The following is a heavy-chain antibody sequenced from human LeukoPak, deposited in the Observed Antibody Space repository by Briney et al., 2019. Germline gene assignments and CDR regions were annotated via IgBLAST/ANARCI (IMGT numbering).Heavy chain of an antibody. CDR3: ARYSTFYLYGSSGYYLDY. J-gene: IGHJ4*02. CDR1: GYRFTSYW. Sequence: GESLKISCKGSGYRFTSYWIGWVRQMPGKGLEWMGIIYPGDSDTRYSPSFQGQVAISADKSISTAYLQWSSLKASNTAMYYCARYSTFYLYGSSGYYLDYWGQGTLVTVSS. V-gene: IGHV5-51*01. CDR2: IYPGDSDT. D-gene: IGHD3-22*01.